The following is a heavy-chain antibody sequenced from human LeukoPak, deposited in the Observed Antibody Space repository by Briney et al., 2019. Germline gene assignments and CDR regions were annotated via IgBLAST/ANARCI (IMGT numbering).Heavy chain of an antibody. J-gene: IGHJ4*02. CDR2: INPNSGGT. CDR3: AREGPYYGSGSYFFDY. CDR1: GYTFTGYY. V-gene: IGHV1-2*02. D-gene: IGHD3-10*01. Sequence: ASVKVSCKASGYTFTGYYMHWVRQAPGQGLEWMGWINPNSGGTNYAQKFQGRVTMARDTSISTAYMELSRLRSDDTAVYYCAREGPYYGSGSYFFDYWGQGTLVTASS.